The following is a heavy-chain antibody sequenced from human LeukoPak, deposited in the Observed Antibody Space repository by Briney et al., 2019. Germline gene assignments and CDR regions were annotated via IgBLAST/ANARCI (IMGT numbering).Heavy chain of an antibody. Sequence: SEILSLTCTVSGGSISSYYWSWIRQPPGKGLEWIGYIYYSGSTNYNPSLKSRVTISVDTSKNQFSLKLSSVTAADTAVYYCARVSDTAMVTGYFDYWGQGTLVTVSS. CDR2: IYYSGST. V-gene: IGHV4-59*01. CDR3: ARVSDTAMVTGYFDY. D-gene: IGHD5-18*01. J-gene: IGHJ4*02. CDR1: GGSISSYY.